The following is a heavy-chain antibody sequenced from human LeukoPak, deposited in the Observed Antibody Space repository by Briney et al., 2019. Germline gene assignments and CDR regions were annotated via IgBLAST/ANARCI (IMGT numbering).Heavy chain of an antibody. CDR3: ARSIVVVPVEFDP. CDR1: GYTFTSYA. V-gene: IGHV1-3*01. Sequence: ASVKVSCKASGYTFTSYAMHWVRQAPGQRLEWMGWINAGNGNTKYSQKFQGRVTITRDTSASTAYMELSSLRSEDTAVYYCARSIVVVPVEFDPWGQGTLVTVSS. D-gene: IGHD2-2*01. CDR2: INAGNGNT. J-gene: IGHJ5*02.